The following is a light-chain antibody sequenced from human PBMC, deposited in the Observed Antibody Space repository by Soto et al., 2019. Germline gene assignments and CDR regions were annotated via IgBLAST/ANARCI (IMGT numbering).Light chain of an antibody. V-gene: IGLV2-8*01. Sequence: SVLTQPASVSGSPGQSITISCTGTSSDIGAYNSVSWYQQHPGKAPKLMIYEVSKRPSGVPDRFSGSKSGNTASLTVSGLQAEDEADYYCSSYAGSYRVFGTGTRSPS. J-gene: IGLJ1*01. CDR3: SSYAGSYRV. CDR2: EVS. CDR1: SSDIGAYNS.